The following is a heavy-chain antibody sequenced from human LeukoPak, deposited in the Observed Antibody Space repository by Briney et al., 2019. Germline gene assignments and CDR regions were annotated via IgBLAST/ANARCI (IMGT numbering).Heavy chain of an antibody. D-gene: IGHD5-24*01. V-gene: IGHV3-23*01. CDR3: ARAQRWLQLLSDY. CDR1: GFTFSSYA. J-gene: IGHJ4*02. CDR2: ISGSGGST. Sequence: GGSLRLSRAASGFTFSSYAMSWVRQAPGKGLEWVSAISGSGGSTYYADSVKGRFTISRDNSKNTLYLQMNSLRAEDTAVYYCARAQRWLQLLSDYWGQGTLVTVSS.